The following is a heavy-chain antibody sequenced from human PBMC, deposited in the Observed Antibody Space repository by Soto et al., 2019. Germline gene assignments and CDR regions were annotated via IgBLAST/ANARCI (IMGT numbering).Heavy chain of an antibody. CDR2: IKSDGSGT. V-gene: IGHV3-74*01. Sequence: EVQLVESGGGLVQHGGSLRLSCAASGFTFSSYYMHWVRQAPGKGLVWVSRIKSDGSGTYYADSVKGRLTISRDNAKNTLYLQMNSLRVEDTAVYYCARGDGDYYDGNGYLGRHWGQGTLVTVSS. CDR1: GFTFSSYY. J-gene: IGHJ4*02. CDR3: ARGDGDYYDGNGYLGRH. D-gene: IGHD3-22*01.